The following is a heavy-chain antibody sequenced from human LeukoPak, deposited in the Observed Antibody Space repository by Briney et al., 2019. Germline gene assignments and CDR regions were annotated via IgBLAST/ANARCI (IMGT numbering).Heavy chain of an antibody. CDR1: GYTFTSYY. J-gene: IGHJ4*02. V-gene: IGHV1-46*01. CDR2: INPSGGRT. D-gene: IGHD3-10*01. CDR3: ARDHESWGSRFRELLSYYFDY. Sequence: ASVKVSCKASGYTFTSYYMHWVRQAPGQGLEWMRIINPSGGRTSYAQKFQGRVTMTRDTSTSTVYMELSSLRSEDTAVYYCARDHESWGSRFRELLSYYFDYWGQGTLVTVSS.